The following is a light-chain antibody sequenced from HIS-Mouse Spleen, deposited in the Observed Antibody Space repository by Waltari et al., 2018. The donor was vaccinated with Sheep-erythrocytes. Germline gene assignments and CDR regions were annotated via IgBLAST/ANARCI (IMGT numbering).Light chain of an antibody. CDR3: CSYAGSYNHV. Sequence: QSALTQPRSVSGSPGQSVTISCTGTCTAVGGYNSVPWYQQHPGKAPKLMVYDVSKRPSWVPDRFSGSKSGNTASLTISGLQAEDEADYYCCSYAGSYNHVFATGTKVTVL. J-gene: IGLJ1*01. V-gene: IGLV2-11*01. CDR1: CTAVGGYNS. CDR2: DVS.